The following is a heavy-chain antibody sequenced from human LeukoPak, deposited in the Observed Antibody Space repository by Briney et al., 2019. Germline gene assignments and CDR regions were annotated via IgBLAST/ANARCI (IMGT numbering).Heavy chain of an antibody. Sequence: GGSLRLSCAASGFTFDDYAMHWVRQAPGRGLEWVSGISWNSGSIGYADSVKGRFTISRDNAKNSLYLQMNSLRAEDTAVYYCAKGTRYDFWDYYYYYMDVWGKGTTVTVSS. J-gene: IGHJ6*03. V-gene: IGHV3-9*01. D-gene: IGHD3-3*01. CDR3: AKGTRYDFWDYYYYYMDV. CDR1: GFTFDDYA. CDR2: ISWNSGSI.